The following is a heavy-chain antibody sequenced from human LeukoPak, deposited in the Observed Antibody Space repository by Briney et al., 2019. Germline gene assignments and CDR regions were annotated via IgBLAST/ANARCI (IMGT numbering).Heavy chain of an antibody. CDR2: ISASGGYT. V-gene: IGHV3-23*01. CDR1: GFTFRSYG. CDR3: AKEAGSGWSYLDC. Sequence: GGSLRLSCAASGFTFRSYGMSWVRQAPGKGLEWVSGISASGGYTYYADSVRGRFTVSRDNSKNTLYLQLNSLRAEDTAVYSCAKEAGSGWSYLDCWGQGTLVTVSS. D-gene: IGHD6-19*01. J-gene: IGHJ4*02.